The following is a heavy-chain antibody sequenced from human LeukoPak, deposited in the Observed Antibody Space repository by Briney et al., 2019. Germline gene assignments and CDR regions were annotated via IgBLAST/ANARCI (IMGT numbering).Heavy chain of an antibody. CDR1: GGSISSYY. D-gene: IGHD4-11*01. Sequence: SETLSLTCTVSGGSISSYYWSWIRQPPGKGLEWIGYIYYSGSTNYNPSLKSRVTISVDTSKNQFSLKLSSVTAADTAVYYCARGDRNYLFDYWGQGTLVTVSS. V-gene: IGHV4-59*12. J-gene: IGHJ4*02. CDR3: ARGDRNYLFDY. CDR2: IYYSGST.